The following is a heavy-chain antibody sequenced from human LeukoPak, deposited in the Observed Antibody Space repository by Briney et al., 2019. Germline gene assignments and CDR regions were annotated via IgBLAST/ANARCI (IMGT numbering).Heavy chain of an antibody. CDR1: GFTFSSYW. D-gene: IGHD5-24*01. CDR3: AREMATSLGKQRDAFDI. V-gene: IGHV3-74*01. Sequence: GGSLRLSCAASGFTFSSYWMHWVRQVPGKGLVWVSRINSDGSSTSYADSVKGRFTISRDNAKNTLYLQMNSLRAEDSAVYHCAREMATSLGKQRDAFDIWGQGTMVTVSS. J-gene: IGHJ3*02. CDR2: INSDGSST.